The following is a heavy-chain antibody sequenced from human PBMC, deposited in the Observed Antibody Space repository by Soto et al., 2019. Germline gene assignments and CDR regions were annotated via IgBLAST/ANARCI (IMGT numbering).Heavy chain of an antibody. CDR3: ARARSTVKGRGALDI. CDR1: GGSISSGGYY. Sequence: PSETLSLTCTVSGGSISSGGYYWSWIRQHPGKGLEWIGHIYYSGSTYYNPSLKSRVTISVDTSKNQFSLKLSSVTAADTAVYYCARARSTVKGRGALDIWGQGTMVTVSS. J-gene: IGHJ3*02. D-gene: IGHD4-17*01. CDR2: IYYSGST. V-gene: IGHV4-31*03.